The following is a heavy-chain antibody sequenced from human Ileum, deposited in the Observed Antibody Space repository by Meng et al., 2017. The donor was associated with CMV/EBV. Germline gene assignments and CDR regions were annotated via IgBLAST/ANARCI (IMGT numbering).Heavy chain of an antibody. CDR2: IYSGGSST. CDR3: AKGGLSGSYQIDY. V-gene: IGHV3-23*03. D-gene: IGHD1-26*01. Sequence: GESLKISCAASGFTFSSYAMSWVRQAPGKGLEWVSVIYSGGSSTYYADSVKGRITISRDNSKNTLYLQMNSLRAEDTAVYYCAKGGLSGSYQIDYWGQGTLVTVSS. J-gene: IGHJ4*02. CDR1: GFTFSSYA.